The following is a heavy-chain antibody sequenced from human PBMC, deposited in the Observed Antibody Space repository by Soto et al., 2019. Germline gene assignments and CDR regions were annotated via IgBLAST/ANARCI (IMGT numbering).Heavy chain of an antibody. CDR3: AKDTAARDYGMDV. CDR1: GFTFDDYA. V-gene: IGHV3-9*01. CDR2: ISWNSGSI. J-gene: IGHJ6*02. D-gene: IGHD6-6*01. Sequence: EVQLVESGGGLVQPGRSLRLSCAASGFTFDDYAMHWVRQAPGKGLEWVSGISWNSGSIGYADSVKGRFTIARDNAKNSLYLQMNSLRAEDTALYYCAKDTAARDYGMDVWGQGTTVTVSS.